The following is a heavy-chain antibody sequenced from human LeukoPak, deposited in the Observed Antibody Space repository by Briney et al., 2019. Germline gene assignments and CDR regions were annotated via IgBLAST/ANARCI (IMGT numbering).Heavy chain of an antibody. D-gene: IGHD3-22*01. CDR3: VRVPNFRNYYDSSPLDY. V-gene: IGHV3-23*01. Sequence: GGSLRLSCAASGFTFSSYWMSWVRQAPGKGLEWVSAISGSDGTTYYADSVKGRFTISRDNSKYTLSLQMNRLRPEDTALYYCVRVPNFRNYYDSSPLDYWGQGTLVTVSS. CDR1: GFTFSSYW. CDR2: ISGSDGTT. J-gene: IGHJ4*02.